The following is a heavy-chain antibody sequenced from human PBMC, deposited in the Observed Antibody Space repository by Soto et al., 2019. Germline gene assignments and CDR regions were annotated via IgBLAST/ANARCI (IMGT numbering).Heavy chain of an antibody. V-gene: IGHV4-31*03. Sequence: SETLSLTCTVSGGSISSGGYYWGWIRQHPGKGLEWIGNIYHSGSTYYNPSLKSRVTMSVDTSKNQFSLKLSSVTAADTAVYYCARDGSNYRLDYYYGMDVWGQGTTVTVSS. CDR3: ARDGSNYRLDYYYGMDV. D-gene: IGHD4-4*01. CDR2: IYHSGST. J-gene: IGHJ6*02. CDR1: GGSISSGGYY.